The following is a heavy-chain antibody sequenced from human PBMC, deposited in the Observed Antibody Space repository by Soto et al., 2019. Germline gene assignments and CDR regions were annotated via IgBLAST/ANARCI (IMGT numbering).Heavy chain of an antibody. CDR1: GFTFSSYA. D-gene: IGHD3-10*01. V-gene: IGHV3-23*01. Sequence: GGSLRLSCAASGFTFSSYAMSWVRQAPGKGLEWVSAISGSGGSTYYADSVKGRFTISRDKSKDTLYLQMNSLRAEDTAVYYCAKVMVRPYYYYGMDVWGQGTTVTVSS. CDR3: AKVMVRPYYYYGMDV. CDR2: ISGSGGST. J-gene: IGHJ6*02.